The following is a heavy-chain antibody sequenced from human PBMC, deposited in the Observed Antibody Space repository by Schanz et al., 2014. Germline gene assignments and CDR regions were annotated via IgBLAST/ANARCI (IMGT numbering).Heavy chain of an antibody. J-gene: IGHJ5*02. Sequence: VQLVESGGGLVRPGGSLRLSCAASGLLFSYYYMSGVRQAPGKGLEWVAVMSYDGSNKYYADSVKGRFTISRDTPKNTLYVQMNSLRADDTAVYYCARELCSSTTCYVRYDPWGQGTLVTVSS. CDR2: MSYDGSNK. D-gene: IGHD2-2*01. CDR3: ARELCSSTTCYVRYDP. CDR1: GLLFSYYY. V-gene: IGHV3-30-3*01.